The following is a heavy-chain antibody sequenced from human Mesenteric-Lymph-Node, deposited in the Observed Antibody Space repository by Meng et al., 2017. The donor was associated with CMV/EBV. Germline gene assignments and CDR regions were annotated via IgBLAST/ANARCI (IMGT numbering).Heavy chain of an antibody. V-gene: IGHV1-2*02. CDR3: ARAMGVSLRRSTSCLDY. J-gene: IGHJ4*02. D-gene: IGHD2-2*01. Sequence: ASVKVSCKASEYPFTNFYIHWVRQAPGQGLEWMGWINPNSGGTNYAQKFQGRVTMTRDTSISTAYMELSRLRSDDTAVYYCARAMGVSLRRSTSCLDYWGQGTLVTVSS. CDR2: INPNSGGT. CDR1: EYPFTNFY.